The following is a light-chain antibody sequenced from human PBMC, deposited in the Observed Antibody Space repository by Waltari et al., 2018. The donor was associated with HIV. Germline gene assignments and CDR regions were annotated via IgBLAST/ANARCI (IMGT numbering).Light chain of an antibody. CDR2: GTN. CDR3: QSYDSSLSGWV. V-gene: IGLV1-40*01. Sequence: QSVLTQPPSVSGAPGQRVTISCTGSSSNIGAGYDVHWYQQLPGTAPKLLISGTNDRPSGVPDRFSGSKSATSASLAITGLQAEDEADYYCQSYDSSLSGWVFGGGTKLTVL. CDR1: SSNIGAGYD. J-gene: IGLJ3*02.